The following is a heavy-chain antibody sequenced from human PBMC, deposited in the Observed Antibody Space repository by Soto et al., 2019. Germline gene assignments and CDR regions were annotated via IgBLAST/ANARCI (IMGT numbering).Heavy chain of an antibody. D-gene: IGHD3-22*01. CDR3: TTGPYYDSSGYTFDY. V-gene: IGHV3-15*01. CDR1: GFTFSNAW. Sequence: PGGSLRLSCAASGFTFSNAWMSWVRQAPGKGLEWVGRIKSKTDGGTTDYAAPVKGRFTISRDDSKNTLYLQMNSLKTEDTAVYYCTTGPYYDSSGYTFDYWGQGTLVTVSS. CDR2: IKSKTDGGTT. J-gene: IGHJ4*02.